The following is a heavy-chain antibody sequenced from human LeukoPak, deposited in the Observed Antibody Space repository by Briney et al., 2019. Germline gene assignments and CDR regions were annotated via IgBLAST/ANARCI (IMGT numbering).Heavy chain of an antibody. CDR1: GGTFSSYA. J-gene: IGHJ6*02. CDR2: IIPILGIA. D-gene: IGHD4-17*01. CDR3: ASMTTVTTRSNYYYYYGMDV. V-gene: IGHV1-69*04. Sequence: SVKVSCKASGGTFSSYAISWVRQAPGQGLEWMGRIIPILGIANCAQKFQGRVTITADKSTSTAYMELSSLRSEDTAVYYCASMTTVTTRSNYYYYYGMDVWGQGTTVTVSS.